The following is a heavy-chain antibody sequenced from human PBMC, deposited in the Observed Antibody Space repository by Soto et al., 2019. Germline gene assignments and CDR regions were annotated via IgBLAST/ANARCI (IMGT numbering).Heavy chain of an antibody. D-gene: IGHD3-16*01. J-gene: IGHJ4*02. V-gene: IGHV2-5*02. CDR1: GFSLDTWGVG. Sequence: QITLKESGPTLVRPTQTLTLTCTVSGFSLDTWGVGVGWIRQSPGKAPEWLALIYWDDDKRYSPSLKNRLTITKDTSKNQVVLTLTNMGPVDTVTYYCARALGSWGSYYFDHWGQGTLVTVSS. CDR2: IYWDDDK. CDR3: ARALGSWGSYYFDH.